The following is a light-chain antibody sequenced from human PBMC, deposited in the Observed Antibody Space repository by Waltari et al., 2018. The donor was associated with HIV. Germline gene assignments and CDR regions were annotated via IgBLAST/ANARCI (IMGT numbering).Light chain of an antibody. CDR2: KDS. CDR1: ALPQQY. J-gene: IGLJ7*01. Sequence: SYELTQPPSVSVSPGQTARITCSGDALPQQYAYWYQQKPGQAPVLVIYKDSERPSGIPVRFSGSSSGTTVTLTISGVQAEDEADYYCQSADSSGTYAVFGGGTQLTVL. V-gene: IGLV3-25*03. CDR3: QSADSSGTYAV.